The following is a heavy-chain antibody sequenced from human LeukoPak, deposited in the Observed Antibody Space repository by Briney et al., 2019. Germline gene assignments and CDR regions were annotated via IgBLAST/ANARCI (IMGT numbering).Heavy chain of an antibody. J-gene: IGHJ5*02. CDR1: GGSISSSSYY. Sequence: SETLSLTCTVSGGSISSSSYYWGWIRQPPGKGLEWIGSIYYSGSTYYNPSLKSRVTISVDTSKNQFSLKLSSVTAADTAVYYCARQGYYYGSGGYPFDPWGQGTLVTVSS. CDR3: ARQGYYYGSGGYPFDP. CDR2: IYYSGST. V-gene: IGHV4-39*01. D-gene: IGHD3-10*01.